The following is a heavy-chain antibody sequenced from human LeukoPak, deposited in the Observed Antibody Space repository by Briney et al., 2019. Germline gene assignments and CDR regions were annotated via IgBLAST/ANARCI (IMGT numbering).Heavy chain of an antibody. V-gene: IGHV3-48*02. CDR1: GFTFSSYS. D-gene: IGHD2-2*01. Sequence: PGGSLRLSCAASGFTFSSYSMNWVRQAPGRGLEWVSYISSSSSIIYYADSVKGRFTISRDNAKNSLYLQMNSLRDEDTAVYYCATVPAAADAFDIWGQGTMVTVSS. CDR2: ISSSSSII. J-gene: IGHJ3*02. CDR3: ATVPAAADAFDI.